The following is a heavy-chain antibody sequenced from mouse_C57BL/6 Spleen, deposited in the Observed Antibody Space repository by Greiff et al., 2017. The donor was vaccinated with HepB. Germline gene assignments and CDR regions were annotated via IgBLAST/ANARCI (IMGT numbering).Heavy chain of an antibody. V-gene: IGHV1-55*01. CDR1: GYTFTSYW. Sequence: VQLQQPGAELVKPGASVKMSCKASGYTFTSYWITWVKQRPGQGLEWIGDIYPGSGSTNYNEKFKSKATLTVDTSSSTAYMQLSSLTSEDSAVYYCASYDYDVYYAMDYWGQGTSVTVSS. CDR2: IYPGSGST. D-gene: IGHD2-4*01. J-gene: IGHJ4*01. CDR3: ASYDYDVYYAMDY.